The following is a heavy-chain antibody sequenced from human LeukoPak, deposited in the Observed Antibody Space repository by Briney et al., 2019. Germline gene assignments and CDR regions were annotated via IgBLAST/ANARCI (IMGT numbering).Heavy chain of an antibody. CDR3: ARDILGPQSVYQLHTSGYFDY. CDR2: ISAYNGNT. Sequence: GASVKVSCKASGYTFTSYTIHWVRQAPGQRLEWMGWISAYNGNTNYAQKLQGRVTMTTDTSTSTAYMELRSLRSDDTAVYYCARDILGPQSVYQLHTSGYFDYWGQGTLVTVSS. CDR1: GYTFTSYT. D-gene: IGHD6-6*01. J-gene: IGHJ4*02. V-gene: IGHV1-18*01.